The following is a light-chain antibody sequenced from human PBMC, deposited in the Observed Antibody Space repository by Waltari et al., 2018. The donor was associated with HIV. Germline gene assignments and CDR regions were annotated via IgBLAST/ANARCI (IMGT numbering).Light chain of an antibody. CDR1: SGHTNYA. CDR2: LSTNGSH. CDR3: QTWGTGIVV. J-gene: IGLJ2*01. Sequence: QVVLTQSPSASASLGASVKLTCTLSSGHTNYAIAWHQQQPEKCPRYLMRLSTNGSHTKGDRIPDRFSGSSSGAERYLTISSLQSEDEADYYCQTWGTGIVVFGGGTKLTVL. V-gene: IGLV4-69*01.